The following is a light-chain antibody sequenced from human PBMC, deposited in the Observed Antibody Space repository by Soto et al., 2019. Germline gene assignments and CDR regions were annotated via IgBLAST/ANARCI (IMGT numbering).Light chain of an antibody. CDR1: QSVSSSY. CDR3: QKYGSSPVFT. J-gene: IGKJ3*01. Sequence: EIVLTQSPGTLSLSPGERATLSCRASQSVSSSYLAWYQQKPGQAPRLLIYGASSRANGIPDRFSGSGSGTDFTLTISRLEPEDFAVYYCQKYGSSPVFTFGPGTKVDIK. V-gene: IGKV3-20*01. CDR2: GAS.